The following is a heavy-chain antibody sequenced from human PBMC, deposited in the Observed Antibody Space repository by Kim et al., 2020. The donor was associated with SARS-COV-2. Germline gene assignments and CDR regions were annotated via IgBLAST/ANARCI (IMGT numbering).Heavy chain of an antibody. Sequence: SETLSLSCTVSGGSITSSGSYWVWLRQTPGKGLEHNATVSHTGTTYYNPLLKSRVTISVDTSKNQFSLRVTSVTATDTALYYCARRTQWTASGWGYIMDVWGQGTTVTVSS. CDR1: GGSITSSGSY. CDR3: ARRTQWTASGWGYIMDV. V-gene: IGHV4-39*01. J-gene: IGHJ6*02. D-gene: IGHD5-18*01. CDR2: VSHTGTT.